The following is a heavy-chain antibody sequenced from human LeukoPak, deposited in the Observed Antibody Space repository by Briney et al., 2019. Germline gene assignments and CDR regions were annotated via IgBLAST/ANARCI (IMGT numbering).Heavy chain of an antibody. V-gene: IGHV4-59*01. CDR2: IYYSGST. CDR3: ARGAALGYCSSTSCTNFDY. J-gene: IGHJ4*02. CDR1: GGSISSYY. D-gene: IGHD2-2*01. Sequence: SETLSLTCTVSGGSISSYYWSWIRQPPGKGLEWIGYIYYSGSTNYNPSLKSRVTISVDTSKNQFSLKLSSVTAADTAVYYCARGAALGYCSSTSCTNFDYWGQGTLVTVSP.